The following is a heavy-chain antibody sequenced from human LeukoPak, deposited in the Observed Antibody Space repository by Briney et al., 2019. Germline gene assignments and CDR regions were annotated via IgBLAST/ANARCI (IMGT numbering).Heavy chain of an antibody. V-gene: IGHV3-23*01. D-gene: IGHD1-14*01. CDR1: GFNFRSYA. CDR3: AKSLSRTGDY. Sequence: GGSLILSCAASGFNFRSYAMSWVRQAPGKGLEWVSAISGSGGSTYYADSVKGRFTISRDNSKNTLYLQMNSLRAEDTAVYYCAKSLSRTGDYWGQGTLVTVSS. J-gene: IGHJ4*02. CDR2: ISGSGGST.